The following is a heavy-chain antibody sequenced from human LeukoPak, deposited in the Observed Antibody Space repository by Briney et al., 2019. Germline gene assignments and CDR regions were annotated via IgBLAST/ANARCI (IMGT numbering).Heavy chain of an antibody. J-gene: IGHJ3*01. V-gene: IGHV3-11*04. CDR3: ARDLQCGGDCHYDAFDV. CDR1: GFTFSDYY. D-gene: IGHD2-21*02. Sequence: GGSLRLSCAASGFTFSDYYMSWIRQAPGKGLEWVSYISSGGRTIYYADSVKGRFTISRDNAKNSLYLQMNSLRAEDTAVYYCARDLQCGGDCHYDAFDVWGQGTMVTVSS. CDR2: ISSGGRTI.